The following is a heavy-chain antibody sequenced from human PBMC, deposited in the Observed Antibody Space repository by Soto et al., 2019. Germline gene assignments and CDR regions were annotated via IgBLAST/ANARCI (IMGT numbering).Heavy chain of an antibody. CDR1: GGSISSGDYY. CDR3: ARINVLLWFGELNWFDP. J-gene: IGHJ5*02. D-gene: IGHD3-10*01. CDR2: IYYSGST. V-gene: IGHV4-30-4*01. Sequence: SETLSLTCTVSGGSISSGDYYWSWIRQPPGKGLEWIGYIYYSGSTYYNPSLKSRVTISVDTSKNQFSLKLSSVTAADTAVYYCARINVLLWFGELNWFDPWGQGTLVTVSS.